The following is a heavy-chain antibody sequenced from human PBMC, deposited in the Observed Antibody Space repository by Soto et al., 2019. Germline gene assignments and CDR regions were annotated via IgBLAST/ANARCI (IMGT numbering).Heavy chain of an antibody. CDR3: AREIKI. Sequence: PSETLSLTCTVSGGSISSYYWSWVRQPPGKGLELIGYVYHTGDTKYNPSLQSRVTISLDTSKNQFSLKLKSVTAADTAIYHCAREIKIWGQGDLVTVS. CDR1: GGSISSYY. V-gene: IGHV4-59*01. J-gene: IGHJ4*02. CDR2: VYHTGDT.